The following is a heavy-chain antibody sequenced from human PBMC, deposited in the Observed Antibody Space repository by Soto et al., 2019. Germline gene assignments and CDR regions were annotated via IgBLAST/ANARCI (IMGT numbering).Heavy chain of an antibody. CDR3: ARESEDLTSNFDY. CDR2: ISPSGDTK. J-gene: IGHJ4*02. CDR1: GFTFSDYY. Sequence: GGSLRLSCAASGFTFSDYYMSWIRQASGKGLEWVSYISPSGDTKYYAESVRGRFTISRDNAQNSLYLEMNSLRAEDTAVYYCARESEDLTSNFDYWGQGTLVTVSS. V-gene: IGHV3-11*04.